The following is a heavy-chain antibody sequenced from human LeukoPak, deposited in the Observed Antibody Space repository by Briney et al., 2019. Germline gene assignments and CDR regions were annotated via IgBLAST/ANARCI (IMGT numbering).Heavy chain of an antibody. Sequence: PGGSLRLSCAASGSTFGNYYMSWVRQAPGKGLEWVANIKQDGSEKYYVDSVKGRFTISRDNAKNSLYLQMNSLRAEDTAVYYCASQTMVRGGVDAFDIWGQGTMVTVSS. V-gene: IGHV3-7*03. CDR1: GSTFGNYY. J-gene: IGHJ3*02. D-gene: IGHD3-10*01. CDR3: ASQTMVRGGVDAFDI. CDR2: IKQDGSEK.